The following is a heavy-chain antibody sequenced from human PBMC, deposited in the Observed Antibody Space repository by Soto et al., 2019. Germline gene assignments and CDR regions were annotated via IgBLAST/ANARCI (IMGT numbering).Heavy chain of an antibody. CDR2: ISYDGSNK. V-gene: IGHV3-30-3*01. CDR1: GFTFSSFA. J-gene: IGHJ4*02. Sequence: GVSPRLSCAASGFTFSSFAMHWVRQAPGKGLEWVAVISYDGSNKYYADSVKGRFTISRDNSKNTLYLQMNSLRAEDTAVYYCASVYCSGGSCYPPPDYWGQGTLVTVSS. CDR3: ASVYCSGGSCYPPPDY. D-gene: IGHD2-15*01.